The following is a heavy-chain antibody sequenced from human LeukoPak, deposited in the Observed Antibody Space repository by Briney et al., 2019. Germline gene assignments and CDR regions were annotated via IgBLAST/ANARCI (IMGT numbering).Heavy chain of an antibody. J-gene: IGHJ6*02. CDR3: AKDRRIDYYYYYGMDV. CDR2: ISYDGSNK. V-gene: IGHV3-30*18. Sequence: GGSLRLSCAASGFTFSNYWMHWVRQAPGKGLEWVAVISYDGSNKYYADSVKGRFTISRDNSKNTLYLQMNSLRAEDTAVYYCAKDRRIDYYYYYGMDVWGQGTTVTVSS. CDR1: GFTFSNYW.